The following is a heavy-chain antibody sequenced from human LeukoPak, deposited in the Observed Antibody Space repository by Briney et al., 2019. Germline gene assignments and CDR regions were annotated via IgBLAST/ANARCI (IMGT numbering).Heavy chain of an antibody. CDR1: GFTFSSYG. V-gene: IGHV3-30*03. CDR2: ISYDGSNK. CDR3: ARDRGRYYMDV. D-gene: IGHD6-25*01. J-gene: IGHJ6*03. Sequence: KPGGSLRLSCAASGFTFSSYGMHWVRQAPGKGLEWVAVISYDGSNKYYADSVKGRFTISRDNSKNTLYLQMNSLRAGDTAVYYCARDRGRYYMDVWGKGTTVTISS.